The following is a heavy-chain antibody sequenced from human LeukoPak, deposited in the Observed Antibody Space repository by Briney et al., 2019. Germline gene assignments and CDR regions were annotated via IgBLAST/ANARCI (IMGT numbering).Heavy chain of an antibody. V-gene: IGHV4-59*08. J-gene: IGHJ5*02. Sequence: PSETLSLTWSVSGGSISPYNWNWVRQTPGKGLEWVGFIYYNGISNYNQSLEGRGSISVSTSGNQFSLRLRAVPAADTAVYYCARRVKTSVGPSGDNWFAPWGQGALVTVSS. CDR1: GGSISPYN. CDR3: ARRVKTSVGPSGDNWFAP. CDR2: IYYNGIS. D-gene: IGHD3-10*01.